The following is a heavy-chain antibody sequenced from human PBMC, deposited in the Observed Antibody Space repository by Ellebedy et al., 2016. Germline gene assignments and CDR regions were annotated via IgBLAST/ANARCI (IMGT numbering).Heavy chain of an antibody. J-gene: IGHJ4*02. V-gene: IGHV1-18*01. CDR3: AKETYGYFDY. Sequence: ASVKVSXXASGYTFTSYGISWVRQAPGQGLEWMGWISAYNGNTNYAQKLQGRVTMTTDTSTSTAYIELRSLRSDDTAVYYCAKETYGYFDYWGQGTLVTVSS. D-gene: IGHD3-10*01. CDR1: GYTFTSYG. CDR2: ISAYNGNT.